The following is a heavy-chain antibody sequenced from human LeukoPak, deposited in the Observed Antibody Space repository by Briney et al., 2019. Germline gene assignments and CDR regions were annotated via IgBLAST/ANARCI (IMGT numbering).Heavy chain of an antibody. Sequence: GGSLRLSCAASGFTFSSYEMNWVRQAPGKGLEWVSYISSSGSTIYYADSVKGRFTIPRDNAKNSLYLQMNSLRAEDTAVYYCARVYYDYVWGSLGLDYWGQGTLVTVSS. V-gene: IGHV3-48*03. CDR2: ISSSGSTI. D-gene: IGHD3-16*01. J-gene: IGHJ4*02. CDR3: ARVYYDYVWGSLGLDY. CDR1: GFTFSSYE.